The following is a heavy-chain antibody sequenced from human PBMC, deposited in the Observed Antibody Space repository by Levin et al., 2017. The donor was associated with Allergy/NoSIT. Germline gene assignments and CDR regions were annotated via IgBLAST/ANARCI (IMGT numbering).Heavy chain of an antibody. D-gene: IGHD6-13*01. CDR2: INPNSGGT. J-gene: IGHJ4*02. V-gene: IGHV1-2*02. Sequence: ASVKVSCKASGYTFTGYYMHWVRQAPGQGLEWMGWINPNSGGTNYAQKFQGRVTMTRDTSISTAYMELSRLRSDDTAVYYCAREGSEGSSSWYYWGQGTLVTVSS. CDR1: GYTFTGYY. CDR3: AREGSEGSSSWYY.